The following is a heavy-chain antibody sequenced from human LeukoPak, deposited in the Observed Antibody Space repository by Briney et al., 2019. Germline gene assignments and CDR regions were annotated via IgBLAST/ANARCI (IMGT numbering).Heavy chain of an antibody. CDR1: GXTFSSYG. D-gene: IGHD4-17*01. J-gene: IGHJ4*02. CDR2: MWYDGSNK. Sequence: GRSLRLSCAASGXTFSSYGMHWIRQAPGKGLEWVAVMWYDGSNKYYADSVKGRFTISRDNSKNTLYLQMHSLRAEDTAVYYCARDEVTTPRDWGQGTLVTVSS. CDR3: ARDEVTTPRD. V-gene: IGHV3-33*01.